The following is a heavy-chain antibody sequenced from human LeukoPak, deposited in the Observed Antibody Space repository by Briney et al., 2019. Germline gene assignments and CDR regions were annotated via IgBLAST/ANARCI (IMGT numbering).Heavy chain of an antibody. CDR1: GASISTHY. Sequence: SQTLSLTCTVSGASISTHYSTWIRQPAGGGLEWIGRVYTSGSTQYSPSRMSRVTMSLDTSKNQFSLKLNSVTAVDTAVYYCARSRGGNSESVYWRQGTLVTVSS. CDR3: ARSRGGNSESVY. J-gene: IGHJ1*01. V-gene: IGHV4-4*07. D-gene: IGHD4-23*01. CDR2: VYTSGST.